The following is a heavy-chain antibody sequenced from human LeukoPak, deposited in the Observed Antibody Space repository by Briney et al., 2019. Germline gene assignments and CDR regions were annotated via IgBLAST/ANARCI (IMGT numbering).Heavy chain of an antibody. Sequence: SETLSLTCSVSGGSISSSNNYWNWIRQSPGKGLEWIGYISYSGSTHYNPSLKSRVTISVDTSKNQFSLKLSSVTAADTAVYYCARDEPYYDFWSGYYTGGLGGFDPWGQGTLVTVSS. CDR3: ARDEPYYDFWSGYYTGGLGGFDP. CDR1: GGSISSSNNY. J-gene: IGHJ5*02. CDR2: ISYSGST. V-gene: IGHV4-30-4*02. D-gene: IGHD3-3*01.